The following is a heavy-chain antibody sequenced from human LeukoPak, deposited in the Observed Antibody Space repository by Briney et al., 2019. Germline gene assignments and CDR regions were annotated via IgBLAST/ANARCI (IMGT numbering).Heavy chain of an antibody. V-gene: IGHV3-7*01. CDR3: ARDLAYYDFGYFDY. D-gene: IGHD3-3*01. Sequence: GGSLRLSCVDSGFTFSRYWMSWVRQASGKGLEWVANIKQDGSERYYVDSVKGRFTISRDNAKNSLYLQMNSLRAEDTAVYYCARDLAYYDFGYFDYWGQGTLVTVSS. J-gene: IGHJ4*02. CDR2: IKQDGSER. CDR1: GFTFSRYW.